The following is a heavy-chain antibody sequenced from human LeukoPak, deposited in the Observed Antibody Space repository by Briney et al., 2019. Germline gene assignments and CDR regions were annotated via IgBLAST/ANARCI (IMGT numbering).Heavy chain of an antibody. Sequence: SETLSLICAVYGGFFSGYYWSWIRQPPGNGMEWTGEIYHNGSTNHNPSLKSRVAISVDTSKNQFSLKLSSVTAADTAVYYCATSMVRGVIKGYWGQGTLVTVSS. J-gene: IGHJ4*02. CDR3: ATSMVRGVIKGY. CDR2: IYHNGST. CDR1: GGFFSGYY. V-gene: IGHV4-34*01. D-gene: IGHD3-10*01.